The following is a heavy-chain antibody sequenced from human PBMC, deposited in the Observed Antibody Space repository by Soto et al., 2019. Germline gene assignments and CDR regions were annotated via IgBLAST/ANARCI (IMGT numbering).Heavy chain of an antibody. CDR2: IVVGSGNT. D-gene: IGHD4-17*01. CDR1: GFTFTSSA. J-gene: IGHJ4*02. Sequence: GASVKVSCKASGFTFTSSAVQWVRQARGQRLEWIGWIVVGSGNTNYAQKFQERVTITRDMSTSTAYMELSSLRSEDTAVYYCAADNAHHYGDYYFDYWGQGTLVTVSS. CDR3: AADNAHHYGDYYFDY. V-gene: IGHV1-58*01.